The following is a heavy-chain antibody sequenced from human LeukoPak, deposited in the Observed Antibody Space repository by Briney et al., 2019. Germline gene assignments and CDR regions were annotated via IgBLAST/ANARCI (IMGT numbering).Heavy chain of an antibody. V-gene: IGHV3-30*04. D-gene: IGHD1-26*01. CDR2: ISYDGSNK. CDR3: AQSGSSQLPDY. Sequence: GGSLRLSCAASGFTFSSYAMHWVRQAPGKGLEWVAVISYDGSNKYYADSVKGRFTISRDNSKNTLYLQMNSLRAEDTAVYYCAQSGSSQLPDYWGQGTLVTVSS. J-gene: IGHJ4*02. CDR1: GFTFSSYA.